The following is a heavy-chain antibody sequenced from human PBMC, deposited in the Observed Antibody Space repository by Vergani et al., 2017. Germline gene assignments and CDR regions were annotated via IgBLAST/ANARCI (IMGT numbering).Heavy chain of an antibody. CDR3: ARGQDVEFDP. J-gene: IGHJ5*02. D-gene: IGHD2-15*01. V-gene: IGHV4-4*02. CDR2: IYQSGST. CDR1: GGSISSSNW. Sequence: QVQLQESGPGLVKPSGTLSLTCAVSGGSISSSNWWSWVRPPPGKGLEGIGEIYQSGSTNYNPPRKSRVTLSLDKSKDQCSLKLSSVTAADTAVYYCARGQDVEFDPWGQGTLVTVSS.